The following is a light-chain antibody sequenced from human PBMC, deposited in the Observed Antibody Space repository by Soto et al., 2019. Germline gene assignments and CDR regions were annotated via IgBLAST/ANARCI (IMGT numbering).Light chain of an antibody. CDR1: QSVSSY. V-gene: IGKV3-11*01. CDR2: DAS. CDR3: QQRSNWPGT. J-gene: IGKJ1*01. Sequence: EIVLTQSPATLSLSPGERATRSCRASQSVSSYLAWYQQKPGQAPRLLIYDASNRATGIPARFSGSGSGADFTLTISSLEPEDFAVYYCQQRSNWPGTFGQGNKVEIK.